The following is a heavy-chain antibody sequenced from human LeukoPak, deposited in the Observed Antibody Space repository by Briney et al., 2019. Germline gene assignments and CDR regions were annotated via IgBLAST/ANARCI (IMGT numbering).Heavy chain of an antibody. V-gene: IGHV5-51*01. CDR2: IYPGDSDT. D-gene: IGHD3-22*01. CDR3: ARSTHYYYDSSGYYFDY. Sequence: GESLKISRKGSGYSFTSYWIGWVRQMPGKSLEWMGIIYPGDSDTRYSPSFQGQVTISADKSISTAYLQWSSLKASDTAMYYCARSTHYYYDSSGYYFDYWGQGTLVTVSS. CDR1: GYSFTSYW. J-gene: IGHJ4*02.